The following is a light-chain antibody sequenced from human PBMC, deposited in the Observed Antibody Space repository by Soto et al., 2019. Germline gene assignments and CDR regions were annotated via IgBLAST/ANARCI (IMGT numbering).Light chain of an antibody. J-gene: IGLJ1*01. V-gene: IGLV2-14*01. CDR3: SSKRDSSTLFV. CDR2: EVS. CDR1: SRDVGRYDY. Sequence: QSALTQPASVSGSPGQSITISCSGTSRDVGRYDYVSWYQQHPGKAPRLIIYEVSNRPSGISDRFSGSKSGNTASLTISGLQAEDEADYYCSSKRDSSTLFVFGTGTKLTVL.